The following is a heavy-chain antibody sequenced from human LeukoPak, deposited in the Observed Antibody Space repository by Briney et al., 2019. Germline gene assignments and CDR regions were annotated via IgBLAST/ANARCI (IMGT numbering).Heavy chain of an antibody. J-gene: IGHJ4*02. CDR3: ARETSSSPTLYYGSGSYSY. Sequence: ASVKASCKASGYTFTSYDINWVRQATGQGLEWMGWMNPNSGNTGYAQKFQGRVTMTRNTSISTAYMELSSLRSEDTAVYYCARETSSSPTLYYGSGSYSYWGQGTLVTVSS. CDR2: MNPNSGNT. D-gene: IGHD3-10*01. V-gene: IGHV1-8*01. CDR1: GYTFTSYD.